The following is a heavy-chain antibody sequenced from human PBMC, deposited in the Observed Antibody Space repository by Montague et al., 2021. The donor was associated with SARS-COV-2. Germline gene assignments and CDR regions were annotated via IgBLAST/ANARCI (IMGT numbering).Heavy chain of an antibody. J-gene: IGHJ6*02. CDR2: IDWDDDK. Sequence: PALVKPTQTLALTCTFSGFSLSTSGMCVSWIRQPPGKALEWLARIDWDDDKYYSTSLKTRLTISKDTSKNQVVLTMTNMDPVDTATYYCARTAGTDYTGYYYYYAMDVWGQGTTVTVSS. CDR1: GFSLSTSGMC. CDR3: ARTAGTDYTGYYYYYAMDV. V-gene: IGHV2-70*11. D-gene: IGHD3-10*01.